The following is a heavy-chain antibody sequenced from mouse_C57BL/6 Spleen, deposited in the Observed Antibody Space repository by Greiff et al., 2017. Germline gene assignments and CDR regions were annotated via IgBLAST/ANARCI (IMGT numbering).Heavy chain of an antibody. CDR3: TKPHYYGSSLGFAY. Sequence: DVMLVESGEGLVKPGGSLKLSCAASGFTFSSYAMSWVRQTPEKRLAWVAYISSGGDYIYYADTVKGRFTISRDNARNTLYLQMSSLKSEDTAMYYCTKPHYYGSSLGFAYWGQGTLVTVSA. J-gene: IGHJ3*01. V-gene: IGHV5-9-1*02. CDR1: GFTFSSYA. CDR2: ISSGGDYI. D-gene: IGHD1-1*01.